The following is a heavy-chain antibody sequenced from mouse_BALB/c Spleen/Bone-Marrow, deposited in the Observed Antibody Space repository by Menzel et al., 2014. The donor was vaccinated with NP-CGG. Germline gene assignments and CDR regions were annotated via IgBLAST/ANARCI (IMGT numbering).Heavy chain of an antibody. CDR2: ISDGGSYT. J-gene: IGHJ4*01. V-gene: IGHV5-4*02. CDR1: GFTFSDYY. CDR3: ARTYRPFALDY. Sequence: EVKLMESGGGLVKPGGSLKLSCAASGFTFSDYYMYWVRQTPEKRLEWVATISDGGSYTDYPGSVKGRFTVSRDNAKNNLFLQMSSLKSEVTTMYFCARTYRPFALDYWGQGTSVTVSS. D-gene: IGHD2-14*01.